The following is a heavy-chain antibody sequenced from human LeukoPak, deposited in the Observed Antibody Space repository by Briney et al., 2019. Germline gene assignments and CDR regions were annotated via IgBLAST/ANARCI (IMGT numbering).Heavy chain of an antibody. V-gene: IGHV4-39*07. CDR1: GGSLNSRSYY. CDR3: TRVGERETGGRLFDY. J-gene: IGHJ4*02. D-gene: IGHD3-10*01. Sequence: SETQSLTCTVSGGSLNSRSYYWGWVRQSPGNRLDWIGSVYDNGPTYYNPSLKSRITISRDKSKNQCSLKLTSVTAADTAVYYCTRVGERETGGRLFDYWGQGTLVTVSS. CDR2: VYDNGPT.